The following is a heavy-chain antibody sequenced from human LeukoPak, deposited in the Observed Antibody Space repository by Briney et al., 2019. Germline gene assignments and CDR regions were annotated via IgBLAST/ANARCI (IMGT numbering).Heavy chain of an antibody. CDR2: IWYDGSNK. Sequence: GGSLRLSCAASGFTFSSYGMHWVRQAPGKGLERVAVIWYDGSNKYYADSVKGRFTISRDNSKNTLYLQMNSLRAEDTAVYYCARDRAIFGVVSLYVDYWGQGTLVTVSS. V-gene: IGHV3-33*01. D-gene: IGHD3-3*01. CDR3: ARDRAIFGVVSLYVDY. J-gene: IGHJ4*02. CDR1: GFTFSSYG.